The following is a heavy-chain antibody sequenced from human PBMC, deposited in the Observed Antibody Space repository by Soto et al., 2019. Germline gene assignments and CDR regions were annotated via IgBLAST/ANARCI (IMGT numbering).Heavy chain of an antibody. Sequence: QVQLVESGGGVVQPGRSLRLSCAASGFTFSSYAMHWVRQAPGKGLEWVAVISYDGSNKYYADSVKGRFTISKDNSKNTLDLQMNSLRAEDTAVYYCARGRYSSSSSWQQRVLVYFDYWGQGTLVTVSS. J-gene: IGHJ4*02. D-gene: IGHD6-6*01. CDR2: ISYDGSNK. CDR3: ARGRYSSSSSWQQRVLVYFDY. V-gene: IGHV3-30-3*01. CDR1: GFTFSSYA.